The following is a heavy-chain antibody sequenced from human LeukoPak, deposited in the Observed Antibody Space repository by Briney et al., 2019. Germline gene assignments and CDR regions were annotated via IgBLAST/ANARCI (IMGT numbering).Heavy chain of an antibody. CDR3: ARGRYCSATICGGGDAFDI. CDR2: VYTSATT. J-gene: IGHJ3*02. Sequence: SETLSLTCTVSGGSISTYYWSWLRQPAGKGLEWIGRVYTSATTNLNPSLKSRVTLSIDASKNQVSLRLSSVAAADTAVYYCARGRYCSATICGGGDAFDIWGQGTVVTVSS. D-gene: IGHD2-15*01. V-gene: IGHV4-4*07. CDR1: GGSISTYY.